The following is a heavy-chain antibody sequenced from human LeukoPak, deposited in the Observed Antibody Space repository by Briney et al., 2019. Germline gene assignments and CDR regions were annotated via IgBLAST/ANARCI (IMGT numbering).Heavy chain of an antibody. CDR1: GGNFNSYA. J-gene: IGHJ6*03. CDR2: IIPTFATV. V-gene: IGHV1-69*06. CDR3: AKVGLSLLLWFGEPKYYYYYMDV. D-gene: IGHD3-10*01. Sequence: SVKVSCKASGGNFNSYAISWVRQAPGQGLEWMGGIIPTFATVNYAQKFQGRVTITADKSTSIAYMELSSLRSEDTAVYYCAKVGLSLLLWFGEPKYYYYYMDVWGKGTTVTVSS.